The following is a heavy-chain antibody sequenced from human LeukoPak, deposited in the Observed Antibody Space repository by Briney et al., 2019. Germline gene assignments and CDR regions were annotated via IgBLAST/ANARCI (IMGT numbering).Heavy chain of an antibody. Sequence: SETLSLTCTVSGGSISSYYWSWIRQPPGKGLEWIGCIYYSGSTNYNPSLKSRVTISVDTSKNQFSLKLSSVTAADTAVYYCARVTVVANWFDPWGQGTLVTVSS. CDR3: ARVTVVANWFDP. V-gene: IGHV4-59*01. CDR2: IYYSGST. J-gene: IGHJ5*02. D-gene: IGHD4-23*01. CDR1: GGSISSYY.